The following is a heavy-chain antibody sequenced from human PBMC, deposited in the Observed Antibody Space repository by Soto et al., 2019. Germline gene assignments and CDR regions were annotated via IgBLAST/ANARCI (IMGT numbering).Heavy chain of an antibody. CDR2: IYSGGST. CDR1: GFTVSSNY. J-gene: IGHJ6*03. V-gene: IGHV3-66*01. D-gene: IGHD3-3*01. Sequence: GGSLRLSCAASGFTVSSNYMSWVRQAPGKGLEWVSVIYSGGSTYYADSVKGRFTISRDNSKNTLYLQMNSLRAEDTAVYYCARVFSVFGVVIPFYYYYMDVWGKGTTVTVSS. CDR3: ARVFSVFGVVIPFYYYYMDV.